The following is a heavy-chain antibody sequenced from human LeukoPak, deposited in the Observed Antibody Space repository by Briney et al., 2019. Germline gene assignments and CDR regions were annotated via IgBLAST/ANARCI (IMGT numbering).Heavy chain of an antibody. D-gene: IGHD4-17*01. Sequence: PSETLSLTCTVSGGSISSYYWSWIRQPPGKGLEWIGYIYYSGSTNYNPSLKSRVTISVDTSKNQFSLKLSSVTAADTAVYYCARDRYGEYWFDPWGQGTLVTVSS. V-gene: IGHV4-59*01. CDR1: GGSISSYY. CDR3: ARDRYGEYWFDP. CDR2: IYYSGST. J-gene: IGHJ5*02.